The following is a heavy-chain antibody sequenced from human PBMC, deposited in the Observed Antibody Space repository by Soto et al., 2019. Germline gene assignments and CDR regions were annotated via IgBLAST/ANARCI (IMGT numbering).Heavy chain of an antibody. CDR3: ARGGSAWLRPHYGMDV. V-gene: IGHV3-48*02. CDR1: GFTFSAYT. CDR2: ISSSSSTI. Sequence: EVQLVESGGGLVLPGGSLRLSCAASGFTFSAYTMNWVRQAPGKGLEWVSYISSSSSTIYYADSVKGRFTISRDNAENSLYLHMNRLGDEGTAVYYCARGGSAWLRPHYGMDVWGQGTTVTVSS. J-gene: IGHJ6*02. D-gene: IGHD5-12*01.